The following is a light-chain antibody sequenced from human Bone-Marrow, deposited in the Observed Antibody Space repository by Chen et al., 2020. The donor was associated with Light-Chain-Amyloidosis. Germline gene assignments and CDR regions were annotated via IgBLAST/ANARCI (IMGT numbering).Light chain of an antibody. Sequence: SFELTQPPSLSGSQGRTPGITCPGDVLPTKYAYWYQQKPGQAPVLVLHRDTERPSGISERFSGSSSGTTATLTISGVQAEDEADYHCQSADSSGTYEVIFGGGTKLTVL. V-gene: IGLV3-25*03. CDR2: RDT. CDR3: QSADSSGTYEVI. CDR1: VLPTKY. J-gene: IGLJ2*01.